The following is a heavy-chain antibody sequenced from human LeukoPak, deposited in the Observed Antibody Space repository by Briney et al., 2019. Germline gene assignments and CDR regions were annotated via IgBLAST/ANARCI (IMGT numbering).Heavy chain of an antibody. CDR2: ISMSGRTI. D-gene: IGHD4-11*01. Sequence: GGSLRLSCAASGFTFSNYEMNWVRQAPGKGLEWVSYISMSGRTIYYADSAKGRFTISRDNAKNSLYLQMNSLRAEDTALYYCARALSNYVDCHYYYYMDVWGKGTTVTVSS. J-gene: IGHJ6*03. CDR1: GFTFSNYE. V-gene: IGHV3-48*03. CDR3: ARALSNYVDCHYYYYMDV.